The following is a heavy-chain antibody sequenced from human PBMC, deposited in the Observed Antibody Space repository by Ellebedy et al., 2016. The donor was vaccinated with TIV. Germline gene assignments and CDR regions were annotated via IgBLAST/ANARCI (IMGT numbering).Heavy chain of an antibody. CDR3: ARRGSYGDYAVQVNSWFDT. CDR1: GFSFRSYW. Sequence: GEFLKISCVASGFSFRSYWMSWVRQAPGKGLEWVANIYQDGSDQYYADSVKGRFTISRDNANKSLFLQMNSLRVDDTAVYYCARRGSYGDYAVQVNSWFDTWGQGTLVSVSS. V-gene: IGHV3-7*01. J-gene: IGHJ5*02. D-gene: IGHD4-17*01. CDR2: IYQDGSDQ.